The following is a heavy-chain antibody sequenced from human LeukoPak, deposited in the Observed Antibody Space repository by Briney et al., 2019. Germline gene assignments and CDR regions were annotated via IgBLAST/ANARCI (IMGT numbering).Heavy chain of an antibody. V-gene: IGHV3-30*03. CDR2: ISHDGTNK. CDR3: ARGLGALDY. J-gene: IGHJ4*02. Sequence: PGGSLRLSCAASGCAFSRYGMHWVRQAPGKGLEGVALISHDGTNKNHADSVKGRFTISRDNSNNTLYLQMSSLRPDDTSVYYCARGLGALDYWGQGTLVTVSS. D-gene: IGHD4/OR15-4a*01. CDR1: GCAFSRYG.